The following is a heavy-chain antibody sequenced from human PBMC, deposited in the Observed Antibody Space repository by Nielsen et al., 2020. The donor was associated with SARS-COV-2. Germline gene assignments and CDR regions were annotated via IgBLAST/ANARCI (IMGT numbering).Heavy chain of an antibody. Sequence: GGSLRLSCAASGFIFGTYGMHWVRQAPGKGLEWVAVISYDGSNKYYADSVKGRFTISRDNSKNTLYLQMNSLRAEDTAVYYCARRSHDAFDIWGQGTMVTVSS. CDR3: ARRSHDAFDI. V-gene: IGHV3-30*19. CDR1: GFIFGTYG. CDR2: ISYDGSNK. J-gene: IGHJ3*02.